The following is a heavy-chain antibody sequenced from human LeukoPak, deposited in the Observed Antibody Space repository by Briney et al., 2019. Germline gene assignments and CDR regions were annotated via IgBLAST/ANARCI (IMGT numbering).Heavy chain of an antibody. D-gene: IGHD6-19*01. V-gene: IGHV4-34*01. CDR3: ARPSIAVAALGAFDI. CDR1: GGSFSGYY. Sequence: SETLSPTCAVYGGSFSGYYWSWIRQPPGKGLEWIGEINHSGSTNYNPSLKSRVTISVDTSKNQFSLKLSSVTAADTAVYYCARPSIAVAALGAFDIWGQGTMVTVSS. J-gene: IGHJ3*02. CDR2: INHSGST.